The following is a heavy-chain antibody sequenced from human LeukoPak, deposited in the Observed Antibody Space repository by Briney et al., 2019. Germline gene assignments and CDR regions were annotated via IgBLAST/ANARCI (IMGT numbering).Heavy chain of an antibody. Sequence: SETLSLTCAVYGGSFSGYYWSWIRQPPGKGLEWIGEINHSGSTNYNPSLKSRVTISVDTSKNQFSLKLSSVTAADTAVYYCARDASPSYSSSWNDAFDIWGQGTMVTVSS. V-gene: IGHV4-34*01. CDR1: GGSFSGYY. D-gene: IGHD6-13*01. J-gene: IGHJ3*02. CDR2: INHSGST. CDR3: ARDASPSYSSSWNDAFDI.